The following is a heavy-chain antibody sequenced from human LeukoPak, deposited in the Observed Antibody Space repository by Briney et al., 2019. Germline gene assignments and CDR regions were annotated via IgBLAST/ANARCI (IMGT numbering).Heavy chain of an antibody. J-gene: IGHJ4*02. D-gene: IGHD3-22*01. CDR2: IYHSGSA. CDR3: ARDLISSGYSIDPLEG. V-gene: IGHV4-38-2*02. Sequence: TSETLSLTCTVSDYSITSGYYWGWIRQPPGKGLFWIGIIYHSGSAYNNPSLKSRVTMSVDTSKNQFSLKLSSVTAADTAMYYCARDLISSGYSIDPLEGWGQGTLVTVSS. CDR1: DYSITSGYY.